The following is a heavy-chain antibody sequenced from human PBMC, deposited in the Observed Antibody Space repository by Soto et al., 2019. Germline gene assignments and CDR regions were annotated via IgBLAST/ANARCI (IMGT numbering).Heavy chain of an antibody. CDR3: ARGPGLQLWFSVPFDP. J-gene: IGHJ5*02. V-gene: IGHV4-39*02. D-gene: IGHD5-18*01. Sequence: PSETLSLTCTVSGGSIIRSDTYYWGWIRQPPGKGLEWIGSVYYSGITYYNPSLRSRVTISVDTSISTAYMELSRLRSDDTAVYYCARGPGLQLWFSVPFDPWGQGTLVTVSS. CDR1: GGSIIRSDTYY. CDR2: VYYSGIT.